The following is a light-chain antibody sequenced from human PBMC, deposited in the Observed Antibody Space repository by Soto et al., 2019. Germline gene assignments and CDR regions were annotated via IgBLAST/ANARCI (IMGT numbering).Light chain of an antibody. Sequence: DIQMTQSPSSLSASVGDRVTLTCRAGQTISTSLNWYQQKPWKAPKRLIYGVSTLQSGVPSRFSGSGSGTEFTLTISGLQLEDFATYHCQQSYATPPTFGQGTRLEIK. CDR1: QTISTS. CDR3: QQSYATPPT. V-gene: IGKV1-39*01. J-gene: IGKJ2*01. CDR2: GVS.